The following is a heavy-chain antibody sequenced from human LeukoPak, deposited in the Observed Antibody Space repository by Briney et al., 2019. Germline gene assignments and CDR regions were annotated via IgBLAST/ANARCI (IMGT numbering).Heavy chain of an antibody. J-gene: IGHJ6*04. V-gene: IGHV3-7*01. CDR2: IKQDGSEK. D-gene: IGHD3-10*02. Sequence: PGGSLRLSCAASGFTFSTYWMNWVRQAPGKGLEWVASIKQDGSEKYYVDSVKGRFTISRDNAKNSLYLPMNSLRAEDTAVYYCAELGITMIGGVWGKGTTVTISS. CDR1: GFTFSTYW. CDR3: AELGITMIGGV.